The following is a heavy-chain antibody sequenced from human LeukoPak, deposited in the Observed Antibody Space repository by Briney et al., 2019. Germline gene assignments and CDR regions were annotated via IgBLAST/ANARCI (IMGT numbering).Heavy chain of an antibody. CDR2: INHSGST. Sequence: SETLSLTCAVYGGSFSGYYWSWIRQPPGKGLEWIGEINHSGSTNYNPSPKSRVTISVDTSKNQSSLKLSSVTAADTAVYYCARAFYPGYYSYMAVWGKGTTVTVSS. CDR1: GGSFSGYY. J-gene: IGHJ6*03. V-gene: IGHV4-34*01. CDR3: ARAFYPGYYSYMAV. D-gene: IGHD3-3*02.